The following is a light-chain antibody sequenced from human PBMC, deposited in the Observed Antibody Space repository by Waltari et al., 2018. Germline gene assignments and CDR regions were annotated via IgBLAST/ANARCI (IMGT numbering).Light chain of an antibody. V-gene: IGLV2-14*03. CDR1: IDDVGGYNY. Sequence: QSALTQPASVSGSLGQSITISCTGTIDDVGGYNYVSWYQRHPGKGPKLIIYVVDSRPSGVSERVSGSKSGHTASLTISRLQVDDEADYFCCSYTTKHTVVFGGGTRLTVL. CDR3: CSYTTKHTVV. CDR2: VVD. J-gene: IGLJ2*01.